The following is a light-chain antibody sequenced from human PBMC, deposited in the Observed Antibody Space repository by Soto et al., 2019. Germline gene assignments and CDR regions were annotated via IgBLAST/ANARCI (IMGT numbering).Light chain of an antibody. Sequence: EVVLTQSPVTLSLSPGERATLSCRASQSVTSHLAWYQQKPGQAPRLLIYDVSNRATDVPARFSGSGSGTDFTLNISSLEPEDFAVYYCQQRDYWQVTFGQGTRLEIK. CDR2: DVS. CDR3: QQRDYWQVT. V-gene: IGKV3-11*01. J-gene: IGKJ5*01. CDR1: QSVTSH.